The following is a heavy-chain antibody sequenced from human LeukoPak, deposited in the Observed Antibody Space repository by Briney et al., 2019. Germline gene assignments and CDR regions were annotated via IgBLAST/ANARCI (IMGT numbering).Heavy chain of an antibody. V-gene: IGHV3-53*01. D-gene: IGHD6-13*01. CDR1: GFTVSSNY. J-gene: IGHJ4*02. Sequence: PGGSLRLSCAASGFTVSSNYMSWVRQAPGKGLEWVSVIYSGGSTYYADSVKGRFTISRDNSKNTLYLQMNSLRAEDTAVYYCARNGYSSSWYRNGGQGTLVTVSS. CDR3: ARNGYSSSWYRN. CDR2: IYSGGST.